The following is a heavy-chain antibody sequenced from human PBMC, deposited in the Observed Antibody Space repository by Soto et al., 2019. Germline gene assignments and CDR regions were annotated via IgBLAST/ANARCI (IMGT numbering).Heavy chain of an antibody. J-gene: IGHJ6*03. CDR2: IKSKTDGGTT. V-gene: IGHV3-15*01. CDR3: TTDIVVVPAATNMDV. Sequence: ESGGGLVKPGGSLRLSCAASGFTFSNAWMSWVRQAPGKGLEWVGRIKSKTDGGTTDYAAPVKGRFTISRDDSKNTLYLQMNSLKTEDTAVYYCTTDIVVVPAATNMDVWGKGTTVTVSS. CDR1: GFTFSNAW. D-gene: IGHD2-2*01.